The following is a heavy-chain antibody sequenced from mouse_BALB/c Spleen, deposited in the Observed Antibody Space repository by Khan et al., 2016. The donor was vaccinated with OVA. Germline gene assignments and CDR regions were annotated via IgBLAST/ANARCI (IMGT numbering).Heavy chain of an antibody. CDR1: GYTFTNYG. Sequence: QIQLVQSGPELKKPGETVKISCKASGYTFTNYGMNWVKQAPGKGLKWMGWINTYTGEPTYADDFKGRFVFSLETSASTAYLQISNLKNEDMTTYFCARISSYGYSDVGGAGTTVTVSS. J-gene: IGHJ1*01. CDR2: INTYTGEP. V-gene: IGHV9-1*02. D-gene: IGHD6-2*01. CDR3: ARISSYGYSDV.